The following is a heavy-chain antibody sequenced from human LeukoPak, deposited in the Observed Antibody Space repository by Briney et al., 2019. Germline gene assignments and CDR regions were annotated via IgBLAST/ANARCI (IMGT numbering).Heavy chain of an antibody. CDR1: GGSISSSSYY. J-gene: IGHJ4*02. CDR2: IYYSGST. V-gene: IGHV4-39*01. Sequence: PSETLSLTCTVSGGSISSSSYYWGWIRQPPGKGLEWIGTIYYSGSTYYNPSLKSRVTISVDTSKNQFSLKLSSVTAADTAVYYCARQPDSYDYNYPAYFDYWGQGTLVTVSS. D-gene: IGHD5-12*01. CDR3: ARQPDSYDYNYPAYFDY.